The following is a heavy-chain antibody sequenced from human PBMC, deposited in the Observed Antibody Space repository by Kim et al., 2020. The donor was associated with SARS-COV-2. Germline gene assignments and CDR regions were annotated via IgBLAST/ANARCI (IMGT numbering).Heavy chain of an antibody. V-gene: IGHV1-18*01. D-gene: IGHD6-13*01. CDR3: ARLTLRSSWYCDY. J-gene: IGHJ4*02. Sequence: YAQKRQGRVTMTTDTSTSTAYMELRSLRSDDTAVYYCARLTLRSSWYCDYWGQGTLVTVSS.